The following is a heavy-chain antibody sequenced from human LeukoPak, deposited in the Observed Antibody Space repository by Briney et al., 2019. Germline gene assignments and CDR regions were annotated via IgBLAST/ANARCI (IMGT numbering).Heavy chain of an antibody. V-gene: IGHV4-59*01. CDR3: ARDRKLYCSSSFCNWLDP. CDR2: VHYSGST. J-gene: IGHJ5*02. CDR1: GGSISSSY. Sequence: PSETLSLTCTISGGSISSSYWTWIRQPPGKELEWIGYVHYSGSTNYNPSLRSRVTMSVDTSNNQFSLKLSSVTAADTAVYYCARDRKLYCSSSFCNWLDPWGQGTLVTVSS. D-gene: IGHD2-2*01.